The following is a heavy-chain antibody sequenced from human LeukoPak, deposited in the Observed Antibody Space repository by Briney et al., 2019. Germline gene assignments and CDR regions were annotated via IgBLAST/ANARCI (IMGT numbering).Heavy chain of an antibody. J-gene: IGHJ4*02. V-gene: IGHV4-34*01. CDR1: GGSFSGYY. CDR3: ASRSWELSLSPSFDY. Sequence: SETLSLTCAVYGGSFSGYYWSWIRQPPGKGLEWIGEINHSGSTNYNPSLKSRVTISVDTSKNQFSLKLSSVTAADTAVYYCASRSWELSLSPSFDYWGQGTLVTVSS. D-gene: IGHD3-16*02. CDR2: INHSGST.